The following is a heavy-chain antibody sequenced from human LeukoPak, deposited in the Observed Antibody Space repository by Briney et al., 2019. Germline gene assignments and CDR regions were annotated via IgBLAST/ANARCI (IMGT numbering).Heavy chain of an antibody. D-gene: IGHD6-19*01. J-gene: IGHJ4*02. CDR2: ISYDGSNK. CDR1: GFTFSSYG. CDR3: AKGLYSSGWYDY. V-gene: IGHV3-30*18. Sequence: PGGPLRLSCAASGFTFSSYGMHWVRQAPGKGLEWVAVISYDGSNKYYADSVKGRFTISRDNSKNTLYLQMNSLRAEDTAVYYCAKGLYSSGWYDYWGQGTLVTVSS.